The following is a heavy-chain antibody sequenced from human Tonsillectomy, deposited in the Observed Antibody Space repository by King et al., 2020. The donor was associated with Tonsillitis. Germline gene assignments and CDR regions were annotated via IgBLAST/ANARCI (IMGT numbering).Heavy chain of an antibody. CDR1: GFTFRDYY. CDR3: ARDYYDSGGYFYP. J-gene: IGHJ5*02. V-gene: IGHV3-11*01. CDR2: ISSSGTTI. D-gene: IGHD3-22*01. Sequence: VQLVESGGGLVKPGGSLRLSCAASGFTFRDYYMSWIRQAPGKGLEWVSYISSSGTTIDYADSEKGRFTISRDNAKNSLYLQMNSLRAEDTAVYYCARDYYDSGGYFYPWGQGTLVTVSS.